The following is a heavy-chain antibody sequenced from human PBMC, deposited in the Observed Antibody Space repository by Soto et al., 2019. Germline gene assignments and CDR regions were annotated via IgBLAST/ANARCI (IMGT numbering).Heavy chain of an antibody. J-gene: IGHJ2*01. CDR3: ARGNHRWLQLWYFDL. V-gene: IGHV1-69*12. CDR2: IIPIFGTA. D-gene: IGHD5-12*01. CDR1: GGTFSSYT. Sequence: QVQLVQSGAEVKKPGSSVTVSCKASGGTFSSYTISWVRQAPGQGLEWMGGIIPIFGTANYAQKFQGRVTITADESTSTAYMGLSGLRSEDTAVYYCARGNHRWLQLWYFDLWGRGTLVTVSS.